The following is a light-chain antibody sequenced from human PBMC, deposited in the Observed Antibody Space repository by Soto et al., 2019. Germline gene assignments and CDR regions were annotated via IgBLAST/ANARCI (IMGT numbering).Light chain of an antibody. CDR1: QSVNNNY. CDR2: DAS. Sequence: ELVLTHSPRTPSLSPGETATLSCRASQSVNNNYLAWYQQKSGQAPRLVIYDASSRATGIPDRFSASGPGTDFTLTISRLEPEDFAVYYCHQYGSSTWTFGQGSMA. J-gene: IGKJ1*01. V-gene: IGKV3-20*01. CDR3: HQYGSSTWT.